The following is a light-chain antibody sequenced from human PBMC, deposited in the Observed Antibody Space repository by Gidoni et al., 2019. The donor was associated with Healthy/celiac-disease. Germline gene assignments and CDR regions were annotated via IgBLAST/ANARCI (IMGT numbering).Light chain of an antibody. Sequence: DVQLTQSPSFLSASVGARVTITCRASQYIGSSLAWYQRKSGEAPKFLIYAAATWQSGVPSRFSGSGSGTEFTLTISSLQAEDFATYYCQQLYISPPTFGGGTKVEIK. CDR3: QQLYISPPT. CDR1: QYIGSS. V-gene: IGKV1-9*01. J-gene: IGKJ4*01. CDR2: AAA.